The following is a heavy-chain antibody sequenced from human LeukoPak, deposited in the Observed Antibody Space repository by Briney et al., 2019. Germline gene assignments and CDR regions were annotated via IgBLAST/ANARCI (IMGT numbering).Heavy chain of an antibody. D-gene: IGHD4-17*01. V-gene: IGHV3-23*01. CDR2: ISGGGETT. Sequence: GGSLRLSCAAPGFTFSSYTMNWVRQAPGKGLEWVSSISGGGETTYYADSAKGRFTISRDNSQNTLYLQMNSLRAGDTAVYYCARDYADYVGYFFFDYWGQGTLVTVSS. CDR1: GFTFSSYT. CDR3: ARDYADYVGYFFFDY. J-gene: IGHJ4*02.